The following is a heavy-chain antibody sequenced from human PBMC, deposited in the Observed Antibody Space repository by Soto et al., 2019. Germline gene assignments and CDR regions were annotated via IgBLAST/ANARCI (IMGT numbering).Heavy chain of an antibody. CDR1: GFTFSSYG. V-gene: IGHV3-30*03. J-gene: IGHJ4*02. CDR3: CLLTQLWY. Sequence: QVQLVEAGGGVVQPGRSLRLSCAASGFTFSSYGMHWVRQAPGKGLEWVAVISYDGSNKYYADSVKGRFTISRDNSKNTLYLQMNSLRAEDTAVYYCCLLTQLWYWGQGTLVTVSS. CDR2: ISYDGSNK. D-gene: IGHD2-2*01.